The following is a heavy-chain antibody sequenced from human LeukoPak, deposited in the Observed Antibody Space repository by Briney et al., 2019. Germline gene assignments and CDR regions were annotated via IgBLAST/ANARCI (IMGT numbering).Heavy chain of an antibody. CDR1: GGPFSGYY. Sequence: PSETLSLTCAVYGGPFSGYYWSWIRQPPGKGLERIGEINHSGSTNYNPSLKSRVTISVDTSKNQFSLKLSSVTAADTAVYYCARGGGSSSYYYGMDVWGQGTTVTVSS. D-gene: IGHD2-2*01. CDR2: INHSGST. J-gene: IGHJ6*02. CDR3: ARGGGSSSYYYGMDV. V-gene: IGHV4-34*01.